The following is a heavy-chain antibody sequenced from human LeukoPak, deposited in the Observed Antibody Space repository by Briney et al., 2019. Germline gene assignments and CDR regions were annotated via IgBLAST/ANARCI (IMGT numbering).Heavy chain of an antibody. Sequence: SETLSLTCAVYGGSFSGYYWSWIRQPPGKGLEWIGEINHSGNTNYNPSLKSRVTISVDTSKNQFSLKLSSVTAADTAVYYCARRDVDTAMPTAFDIWGQGTMVTVSS. V-gene: IGHV4-34*01. CDR2: INHSGNT. CDR3: ARRDVDTAMPTAFDI. CDR1: GGSFSGYY. J-gene: IGHJ3*02. D-gene: IGHD5-18*01.